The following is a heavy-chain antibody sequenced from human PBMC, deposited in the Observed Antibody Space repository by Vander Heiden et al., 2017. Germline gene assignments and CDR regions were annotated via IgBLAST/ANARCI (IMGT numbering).Heavy chain of an antibody. CDR3: ARNWNYDAFDI. V-gene: IGHV3-21*01. Sequence: EVQLVESGGGLVKPGGSLRLSCAASGFTLSSYSRNWVRQAPGKGLEWVSSISSTSSYIYYTDSVKGRFSISRDNAKNSLYLQMNSLRAEDTAVYYCARNWNYDAFDIWGQGTMVTVSS. CDR1: GFTLSSYS. D-gene: IGHD1-7*01. CDR2: ISSTSSYI. J-gene: IGHJ3*02.